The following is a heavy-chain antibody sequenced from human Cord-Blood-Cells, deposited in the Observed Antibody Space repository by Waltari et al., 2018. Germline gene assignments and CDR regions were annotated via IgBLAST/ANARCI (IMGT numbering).Heavy chain of an antibody. V-gene: IGHV4-59*01. CDR1: GGSISSYY. J-gene: IGHJ5*02. Sequence: QVQLQESGPGLVKPSETLSLTCTVSGGSISSYYWSWLRQPPGKGLEWIGYIYYSGSTNYNPSLKSRVTISVDTSKNQFSLKLSSVTAADTAVYYYARSWGKGGWFDPWGQGTLVTVSS. CDR3: ARSWGKGGWFDP. CDR2: IYYSGST. D-gene: IGHD7-27*01.